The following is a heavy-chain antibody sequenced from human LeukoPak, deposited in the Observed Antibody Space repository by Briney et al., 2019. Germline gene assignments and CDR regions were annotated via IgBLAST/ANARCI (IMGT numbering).Heavy chain of an antibody. V-gene: IGHV3-21*01. CDR3: ARDKVASQRAAYYMDV. Sequence: GGSLRLSCAASGFTFSSYSMNWVRQAPGKGLEWVSSISSSSSYIYYADSVKGRFTISRDNAKNSLYLQMNSLRAEDTSVYYCARDKVASQRAAYYMDVWGKGTTVTVSS. D-gene: IGHD6-25*01. CDR1: GFTFSSYS. CDR2: ISSSSSYI. J-gene: IGHJ6*03.